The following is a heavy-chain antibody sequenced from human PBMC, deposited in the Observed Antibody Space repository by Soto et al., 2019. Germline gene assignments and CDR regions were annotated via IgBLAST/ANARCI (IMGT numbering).Heavy chain of an antibody. CDR1: GFTFSSYS. CDR3: ARDRGDGYNGEYFDY. CDR2: ISSSSSYI. V-gene: IGHV3-21*01. D-gene: IGHD3-10*01. Sequence: GGSLRLSCAASGFTFSSYSMNWVRQAPGKGLEWVSSISSSSSYIYYADSVKGRFTISRDNAKNSLYLQMNSLRAEDTAVYYCARDRGDGYNGEYFDYWGQGTLVTVSS. J-gene: IGHJ4*02.